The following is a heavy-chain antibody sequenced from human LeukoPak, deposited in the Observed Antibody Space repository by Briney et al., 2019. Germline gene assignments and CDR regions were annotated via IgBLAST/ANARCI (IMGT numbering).Heavy chain of an antibody. CDR3: ARDRGVYSRTLED. CDR2: IGSKANTYAT. V-gene: IGHV3-73*01. CDR1: GFTFSGST. D-gene: IGHD6-13*01. J-gene: IGHJ4*02. Sequence: GGSLRLSCAASGFTFSGSTMHWVRQASGKGLEWVGRIGSKANTYATAYAASVKGSFTISRDDSKNTAYLQMNSLRGEDTAVYYCARDRGVYSRTLEDWGQGTLVTVSS.